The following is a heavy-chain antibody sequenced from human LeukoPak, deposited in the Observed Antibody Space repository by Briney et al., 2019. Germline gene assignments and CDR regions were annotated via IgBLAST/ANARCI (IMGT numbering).Heavy chain of an antibody. J-gene: IGHJ4*02. CDR1: GGSISSYY. D-gene: IGHD6-19*01. CDR3: ARAESSGWYGGYYFDY. V-gene: IGHV4-59*01. Sequence: SETLSLTCTVSGGSISSYYWSWIRQPPGKGLEWIGYIYYSGSTNYSPSLKSRVTISVDTSKNQFSLKLSSVTAADTAVYYCARAESSGWYGGYYFDYWGQGTLVTVSS. CDR2: IYYSGST.